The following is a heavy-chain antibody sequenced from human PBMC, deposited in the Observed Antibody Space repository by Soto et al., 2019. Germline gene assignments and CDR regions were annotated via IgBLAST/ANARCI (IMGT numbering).Heavy chain of an antibody. CDR3: AREDRTNGYNYDY. V-gene: IGHV4-39*01. CDR2: VYYIGNT. D-gene: IGHD1-1*01. J-gene: IGHJ4*02. Sequence: CSVSGGSISSSNYYWAWIRQPPGKGLEWIGSVYYIGNTYYNPSLKSRVTMSVDTSKNQFSLKVTSVTAADTAIYYCAREDRTNGYNYDYWGQGTLVTVYS. CDR1: GGSISSSNYY.